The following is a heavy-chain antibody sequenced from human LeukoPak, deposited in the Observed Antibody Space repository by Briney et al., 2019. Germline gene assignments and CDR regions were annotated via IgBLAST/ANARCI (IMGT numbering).Heavy chain of an antibody. D-gene: IGHD2-2*01. Sequence: PSETLSLTCAVYGGSFSGYYWSWIRQPPGKGLEWIGEINHSGSTNYNPSLKSRVTISVDTSKNQFSLKLTSVTAADTAVYYCARQDCSSTSCYFGYWGQGTLVTVSS. V-gene: IGHV4-34*01. CDR2: INHSGST. J-gene: IGHJ4*02. CDR1: GGSFSGYY. CDR3: ARQDCSSTSCYFGY.